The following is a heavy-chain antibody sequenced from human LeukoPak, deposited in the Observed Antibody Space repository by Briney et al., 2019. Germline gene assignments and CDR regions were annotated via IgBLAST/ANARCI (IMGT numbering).Heavy chain of an antibody. Sequence: TSQTLSLTCTVSGGSINSGSHYWSWIRQPPGKGLEWIGYIYYSGSTNYNPSLKSRVTISVDTSKNQFSLKLSSVTAADTAVYYCARDYLWLNVWGQGTLVTVSS. V-gene: IGHV4-61*01. CDR3: ARDYLWLNV. D-gene: IGHD3-16*01. CDR1: GGSINSGSHY. CDR2: IYYSGST. J-gene: IGHJ4*02.